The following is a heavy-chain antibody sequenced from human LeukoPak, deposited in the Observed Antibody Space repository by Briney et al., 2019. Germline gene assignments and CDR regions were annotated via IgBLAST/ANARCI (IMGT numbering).Heavy chain of an antibody. Sequence: GGSLSLSCAASGFTFSSYGMHWVRQAPGKGLEWVAVISYDGSNKYYADSVKGRFTISRDNSKNTLYLQMNSLRAEDTAVYYCAKPSEDIVATIVASPYYGMDVWGKGTTVTVSS. V-gene: IGHV3-30*18. D-gene: IGHD5-12*01. CDR2: ISYDGSNK. J-gene: IGHJ6*04. CDR1: GFTFSSYG. CDR3: AKPSEDIVATIVASPYYGMDV.